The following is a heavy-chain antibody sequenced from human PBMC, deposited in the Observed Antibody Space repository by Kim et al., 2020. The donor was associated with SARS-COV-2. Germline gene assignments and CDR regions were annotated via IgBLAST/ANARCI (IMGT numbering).Heavy chain of an antibody. J-gene: IGHJ6*02. CDR1: GYTFTSYG. V-gene: IGHV1-18*01. CDR2: ISAYNGNT. Sequence: ASVKVSCKASGYTFTSYGISWVRQAPGQGLEWMGWISAYNGNTNYAQKLQGRVTMTTDTSTSTAYMELRSLRSDDTAVYYCARDGVGAATHWGYYYGMDVWGQGTTVTVSS. CDR3: ARDGVGAATHWGYYYGMDV. D-gene: IGHD6-25*01.